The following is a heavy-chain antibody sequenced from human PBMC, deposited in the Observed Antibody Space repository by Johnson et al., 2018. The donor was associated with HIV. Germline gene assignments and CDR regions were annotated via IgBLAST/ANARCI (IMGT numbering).Heavy chain of an antibody. Sequence: VQLVESGGGLVQPGGSLRLSFAASGFTFSRYWMSWVRQAPGKGLEWVANIKQDGSEKHYMDSVKGRFTVSRDNAKNSLDLQMSSLGPEDTAVYYCATAYCGGGTCPLWSAFDIWGQGTKVTVS. CDR1: GFTFSRYW. CDR2: IKQDGSEK. J-gene: IGHJ3*02. CDR3: ATAYCGGGTCPLWSAFDI. V-gene: IGHV3-7*03. D-gene: IGHD2-15*01.